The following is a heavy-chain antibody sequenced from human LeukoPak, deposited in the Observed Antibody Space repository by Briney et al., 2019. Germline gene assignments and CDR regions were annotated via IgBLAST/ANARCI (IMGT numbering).Heavy chain of an antibody. CDR2: IIPIFGTA. CDR1: GGTFSSYA. CDR3: ARDRDTAMVFDY. D-gene: IGHD5-18*01. Sequence: ASVKVSCKASGGTFSSYAISWVRQAPGQGLEWMGGIIPIFGTANYAQKSQGGVTITADKSTSTAYMELSSLRSEDTAVYYCARDRDTAMVFDYWGQGTLVTVSS. J-gene: IGHJ4*02. V-gene: IGHV1-69*06.